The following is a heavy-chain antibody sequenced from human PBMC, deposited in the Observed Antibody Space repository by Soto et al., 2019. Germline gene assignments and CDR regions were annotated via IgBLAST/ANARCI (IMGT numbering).Heavy chain of an antibody. D-gene: IGHD5-18*01. J-gene: IGHJ4*02. V-gene: IGHV1-18*01. Sequence: QVQLVQSGAEVREPGASVKVSCKASGYTFTNYGVSWVRQAPGQGLEWMGWIGGYKGNTNYAQKLQGRVTLNTDTSTSKAYMELRSLRSDDTAVYYCAPHTLDTGMPSGYWGQGTLGTVSS. CDR1: GYTFTNYG. CDR3: APHTLDTGMPSGY. CDR2: IGGYKGNT.